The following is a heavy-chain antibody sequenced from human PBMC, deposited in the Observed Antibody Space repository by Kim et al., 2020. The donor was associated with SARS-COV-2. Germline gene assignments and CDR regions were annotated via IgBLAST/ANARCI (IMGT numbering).Heavy chain of an antibody. CDR1: GYTFTGYY. CDR3: ARDGASTLRFLEWPLHQLAKGYYYYGMDV. D-gene: IGHD3-3*01. CDR2: INPNSGGT. V-gene: IGHV1-2*06. Sequence: ASVKVSCKASGYTFTGYYMHWVRQAPGQGLEWMGRINPNSGGTNYAQKFQGRVTMTRDTSISTAYMELSRLRSDDTAVYYCARDGASTLRFLEWPLHQLAKGYYYYGMDVWGQGTTVTVSS. J-gene: IGHJ6*02.